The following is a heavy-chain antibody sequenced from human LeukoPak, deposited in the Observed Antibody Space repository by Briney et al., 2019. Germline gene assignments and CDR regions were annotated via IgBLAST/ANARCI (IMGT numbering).Heavy chain of an antibody. Sequence: VGSLRLSCAASGFTFSSYGMSWVRQAPGKELDGVSVISGSGGSTYYADSVRGRFTIPRDNSKNTLYLQMNSLRAEDTAVYYCARTRYSSGWFDYWGQGTLVTVSS. D-gene: IGHD6-19*01. V-gene: IGHV3-23*01. CDR2: ISGSGGST. CDR1: GFTFSSYG. CDR3: ARTRYSSGWFDY. J-gene: IGHJ4*02.